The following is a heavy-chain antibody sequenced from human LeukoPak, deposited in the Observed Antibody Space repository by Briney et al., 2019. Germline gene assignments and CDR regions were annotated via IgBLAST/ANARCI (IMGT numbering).Heavy chain of an antibody. CDR2: MNPNSGNT. J-gene: IGHJ4*02. V-gene: IGHV1-8*01. CDR1: GYTFASCD. D-gene: IGHD3-9*01. Sequence: ASVNVSCKASGYTFASCDINWVRQASGQGLEWMGWMNPNSGNTGYAQKFQGRVTMTRTTSTNTAYMELSSLTSEDTAVYYCARALTGFIPGNWGQGTLVTVSS. CDR3: ARALTGFIPGN.